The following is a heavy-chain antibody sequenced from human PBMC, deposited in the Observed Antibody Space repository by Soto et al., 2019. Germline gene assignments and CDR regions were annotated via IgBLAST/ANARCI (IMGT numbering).Heavy chain of an antibody. CDR2: LSATSGST. CDR3: AKGLNCFGY. CDR1: GFTFSNYA. J-gene: IGHJ4*02. V-gene: IGHV3-23*01. D-gene: IGHD2-21*01. Sequence: LRLSWAASGFTFSNYAMSWVRQAPGKGLEWVSTLSATSGSTYYADSVKGRFTMSRDNSKNTLYLQMNSLRAEDTAVYYCAKGLNCFGYWGPGTLVTVSS.